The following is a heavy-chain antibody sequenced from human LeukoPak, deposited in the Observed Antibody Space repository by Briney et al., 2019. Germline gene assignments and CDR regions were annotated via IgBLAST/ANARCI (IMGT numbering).Heavy chain of an antibody. CDR2: IYYSGST. CDR1: GGSISSYY. V-gene: IGHV4-59*12. D-gene: IGHD6-19*01. Sequence: SETLSLTCTVSGGSISSYYWSWIRQPPGKGLEWIGYIYYSGSTNYNPSLRSRVTMSVDTSKNQFSLKVSSVTAADTGIYYCARAPEFSSGWLLDCWGQGSLVTVSS. J-gene: IGHJ4*02. CDR3: ARAPEFSSGWLLDC.